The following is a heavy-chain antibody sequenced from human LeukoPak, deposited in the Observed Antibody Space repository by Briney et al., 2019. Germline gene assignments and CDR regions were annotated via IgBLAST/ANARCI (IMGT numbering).Heavy chain of an antibody. CDR3: ARMTYYDFWRGLDY. CDR2: IDRDDDK. D-gene: IGHD3-3*01. Sequence: ESGPALVKPTQTLTLTFTFSGFSLSTSGMCVSWIRQPPGKALEWLARIDRDDDKYYSTSLKARLTISKDTSKNQVVLTMTNMDPVDTATYYCARMTYYDFWRGLDYWGQGTLVTVSS. CDR1: GFSLSTSGMC. J-gene: IGHJ4*02. V-gene: IGHV2-70*11.